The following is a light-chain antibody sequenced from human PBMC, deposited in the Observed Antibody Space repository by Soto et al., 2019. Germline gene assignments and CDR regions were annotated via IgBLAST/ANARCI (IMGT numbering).Light chain of an antibody. J-gene: IGLJ1*01. CDR2: NDN. V-gene: IGLV1-44*01. Sequence: QLVLTQPPSTSGTPGQRVTISCSGTSSNIGSNAVTWHQQVPGTAPKLLIYNDNERPSGVPDRFSGSKSGTSASLAISGLQSEDEADYYCAAWDDSLNGFFVFGTGTKLTVL. CDR3: AAWDDSLNGFFV. CDR1: SSNIGSNA.